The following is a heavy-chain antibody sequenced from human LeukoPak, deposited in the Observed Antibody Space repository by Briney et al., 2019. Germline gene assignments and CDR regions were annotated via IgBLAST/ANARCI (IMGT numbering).Heavy chain of an antibody. D-gene: IGHD6-6*01. J-gene: IGHJ4*02. V-gene: IGHV4-34*01. CDR1: GGSLSGYY. CDR2: INHSGST. CDR3: ARLVYSSSSDNRFFDY. Sequence: SETLCLTCAVYGGSLSGYYWSWIRQPPGKGLEWIGEINHSGSTNYNPSLKSRVTISVDTSKNQFSLKLSSVTAADTAVYYCARLVYSSSSDNRFFDYWGQGTLVTVSS.